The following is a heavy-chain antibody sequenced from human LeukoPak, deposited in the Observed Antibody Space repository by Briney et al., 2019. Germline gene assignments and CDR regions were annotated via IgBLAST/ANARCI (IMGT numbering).Heavy chain of an antibody. CDR1: GFTFDDYG. CDR3: AKSPPGNWFDP. J-gene: IGHJ5*02. V-gene: IGHV3-20*04. Sequence: GGSLRLSCAASGFTFDDYGMSWVRQAPGKGLEWVSGINWNGGSTGYADSVKGRFTISRDNSKNTLYLQMNSLRAEDTAVYYCAKSPPGNWFDPWGQGTLVTVSS. D-gene: IGHD1-14*01. CDR2: INWNGGST.